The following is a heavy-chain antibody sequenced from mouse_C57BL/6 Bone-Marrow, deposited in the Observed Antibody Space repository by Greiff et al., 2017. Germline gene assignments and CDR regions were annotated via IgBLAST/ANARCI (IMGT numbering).Heavy chain of an antibody. Sequence: VQLKESGAELAKPGASVKLSCKASGYTFTSYWMHWVKQRPGQGLEWIGYINPSSGYTKYNQKFKDKATLTADKSSSTAYMQLSSLTYEDSAVYYCARPLLWLRRGFAYWGQGTLVTVSA. J-gene: IGHJ3*01. CDR3: ARPLLWLRRGFAY. D-gene: IGHD2-2*01. V-gene: IGHV1-7*01. CDR2: INPSSGYT. CDR1: GYTFTSYW.